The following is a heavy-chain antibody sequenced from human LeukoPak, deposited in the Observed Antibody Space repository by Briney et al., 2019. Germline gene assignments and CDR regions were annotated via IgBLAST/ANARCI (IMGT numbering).Heavy chain of an antibody. J-gene: IGHJ1*01. V-gene: IGHV4-39*01. CDR1: GGSISSSRYY. D-gene: IGHD6-19*01. CDR3: ARVSEDYSSGWYEEYFQY. Sequence: SETLSLTCTVSGGSISSSRYYWGWIRQPPGKGLEWIVSIYDSGSTYYNPSLKSRVTISVDTSKNQFSLKLSSVTAADTAVYYCARVSEDYSSGWYEEYFQYWGQGTLVIVSS. CDR2: IYDSGST.